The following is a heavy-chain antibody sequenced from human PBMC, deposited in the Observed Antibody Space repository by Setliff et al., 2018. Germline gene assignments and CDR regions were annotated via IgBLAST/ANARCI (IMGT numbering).Heavy chain of an antibody. Sequence: GGSLRLSCAASGFRFDDYTMHWVRQAPGKGLEWVANIKKDGSIKYYLDSVRGRFTISRDNAENSLTLQMNSLRVEDTAVYYCSRDLQGSGDYVVDYWGQGTLVTVSS. D-gene: IGHD4-17*01. CDR1: GFRFDDYT. CDR3: SRDLQGSGDYVVDY. CDR2: IKKDGSIK. J-gene: IGHJ4*02. V-gene: IGHV3-7*01.